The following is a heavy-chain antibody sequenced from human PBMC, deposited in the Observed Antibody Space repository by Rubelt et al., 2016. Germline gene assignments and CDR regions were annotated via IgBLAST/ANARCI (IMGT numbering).Heavy chain of an antibody. CDR3: AGRQVGGDAFDI. J-gene: IGHJ3*02. D-gene: IGHD1-26*01. CDR1: GGSINSYY. Sequence: QVQLQESGPGLVKPSETLSLTCTVSGGSINSYYWSWIRQPPGKGLEWIAYIYYSGSTKYNPSLMSRLTISVDTSKNQFSLRLSAVTAADTAVYDGAGRQVGGDAFDIWGQGTMVTVSS. V-gene: IGHV4-59*01. CDR2: IYYSGST.